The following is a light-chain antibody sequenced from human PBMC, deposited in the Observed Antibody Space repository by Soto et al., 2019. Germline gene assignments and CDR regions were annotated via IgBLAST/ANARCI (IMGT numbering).Light chain of an antibody. V-gene: IGKV3-20*01. Sequence: EILLTQSPGTLSLSPGERATLSCRASQSVSSNYLAWYQQKPGQAPRLLIYGASTRATGIPDRFSGSGSGTDFTLTISRLEPEDFAVYYCQLYDNSLYTFGQGTNLDIK. J-gene: IGKJ2*01. CDR2: GAS. CDR3: QLYDNSLYT. CDR1: QSVSSNY.